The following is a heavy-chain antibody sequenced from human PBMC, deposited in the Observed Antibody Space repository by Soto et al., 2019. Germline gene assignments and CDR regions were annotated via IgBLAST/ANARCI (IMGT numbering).Heavy chain of an antibody. Sequence: SPTLSLTCAISGDSVSSNSAAWNWIRQSPSRGLEWLGRTYYRSKWYNDYAVSVKSRITINPDTSKNQFSLQLNSVTPEDTAVYYCARSSQNYVVVPAATPDGMDVWGQGTTVTVSS. CDR2: TYYRSKWYN. J-gene: IGHJ6*02. D-gene: IGHD2-2*01. CDR3: ARSSQNYVVVPAATPDGMDV. CDR1: GDSVSSNSAA. V-gene: IGHV6-1*01.